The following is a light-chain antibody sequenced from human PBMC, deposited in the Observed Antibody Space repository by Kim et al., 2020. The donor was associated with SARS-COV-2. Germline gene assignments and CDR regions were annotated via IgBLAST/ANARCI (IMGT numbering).Light chain of an antibody. V-gene: IGLV1-51*01. CDR3: GSWDSSLSGYV. CDR1: ASTLANNY. Sequence: GQKVTMPGPGRASTLANNYVSWYRKFQGTAHQLLIYDNNKRPSGIPDRFSGSKSGTSATLGITGLQTGDEADYYCGSWDSSLSGYVFGSGTKVTVL. CDR2: DNN. J-gene: IGLJ1*01.